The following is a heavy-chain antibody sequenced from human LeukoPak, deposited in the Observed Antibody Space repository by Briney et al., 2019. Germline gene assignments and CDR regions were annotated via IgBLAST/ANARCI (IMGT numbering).Heavy chain of an antibody. CDR2: INPNSGGT. CDR1: GYTFTGYY. Sequence: GASVKLSCKASGYTFTGYYMHWVRQAPGQGLEWMGWINPNSGGTKYAHHIQGRVTMTRDTSINTAYMELSRLRSEDTAVYYCASGSYDRHGYWGQGTLVTVS. D-gene: IGHD1-26*01. J-gene: IGHJ4*02. V-gene: IGHV1-2*02. CDR3: ASGSYDRHGY.